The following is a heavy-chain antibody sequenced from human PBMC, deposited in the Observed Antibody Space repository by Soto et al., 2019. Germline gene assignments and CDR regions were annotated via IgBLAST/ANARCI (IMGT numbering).Heavy chain of an antibody. J-gene: IGHJ6*03. CDR2: ISYDGSNK. CDR3: AKDAVGVEWPTKGASYYYYYMDV. D-gene: IGHD3-3*01. Sequence: QVQLVESGGGVVQPGRSLRLSCAASGFTFSSYGMHWVRQAPGKGLEWVAVISYDGSNKYYADSVKGRFTISRDNSKNTLYLQMNSLRAEDTAVYYCAKDAVGVEWPTKGASYYYYYMDVWGKGTTVTVSS. CDR1: GFTFSSYG. V-gene: IGHV3-30*18.